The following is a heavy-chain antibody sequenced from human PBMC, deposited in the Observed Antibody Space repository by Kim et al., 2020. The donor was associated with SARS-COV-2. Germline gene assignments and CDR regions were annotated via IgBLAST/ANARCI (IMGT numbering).Heavy chain of an antibody. J-gene: IGHJ4*02. CDR1: GFTFSSYS. Sequence: GGSLRLSCAASGFTFSSYSMNWVRQAPGKGLEWVSYISSSSSTIYYADSVKGRFTISRDNAKNSLYLQMNSLRAEDTAVYYCARLAVAGSYYFDYWGQGTLVTVSS. CDR2: ISSSSSTI. D-gene: IGHD6-19*01. CDR3: ARLAVAGSYYFDY. V-gene: IGHV3-48*04.